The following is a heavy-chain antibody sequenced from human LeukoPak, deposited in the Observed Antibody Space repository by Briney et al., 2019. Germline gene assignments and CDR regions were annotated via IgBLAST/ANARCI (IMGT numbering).Heavy chain of an antibody. CDR3: ARVHSGSYYADYYYYMDV. Sequence: SETLSLTCTVSGGSISSYYWSWIRQPPGKGLEWIGYIYYSGSTNYNPSLKSRVTISVDTSKNQFSPKLSSVTAADTAVYYCARVHSGSYYADYYYYMDVWGKGTTVTVSS. J-gene: IGHJ6*03. CDR2: IYYSGST. V-gene: IGHV4-59*01. D-gene: IGHD1-26*01. CDR1: GGSISSYY.